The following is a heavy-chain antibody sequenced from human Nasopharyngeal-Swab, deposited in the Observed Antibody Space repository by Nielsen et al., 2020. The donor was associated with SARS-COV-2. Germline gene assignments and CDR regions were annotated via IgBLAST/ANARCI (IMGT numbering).Heavy chain of an antibody. CDR2: INHSGST. CDR1: GGSFSGYY. D-gene: IGHD3-16*02. J-gene: IGHJ4*02. V-gene: IGHV4-34*01. Sequence: SETLSLTCAVYGGSFSGYYWSWIRQPPGKGLEWIGEINHSGSTNYNPSLKSRVTISVDPSKNQFSLKLSSVTAADTAVYYCARGDAVYDYVWGSYRPRSFDYWGQGTLVIVSS. CDR3: ARGDAVYDYVWGSYRPRSFDY.